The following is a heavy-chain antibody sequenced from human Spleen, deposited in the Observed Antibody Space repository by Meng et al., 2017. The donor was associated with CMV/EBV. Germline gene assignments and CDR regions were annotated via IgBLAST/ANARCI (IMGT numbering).Heavy chain of an antibody. D-gene: IGHD3-16*01. V-gene: IGHV1-46*01. J-gene: IGHJ4*02. CDR2: INPSSGSA. Sequence: SGYTFTKFLIHWVRHAPGQGLEWMGIINPSSGSASHAQKFQGRVTMTRDTSTSTVYVELNSLRSEDTAVYYCARGVLTNVRGEGPDYWGQGTLVTVSS. CDR3: ARGVLTNVRGEGPDY. CDR1: GYTFTKFL.